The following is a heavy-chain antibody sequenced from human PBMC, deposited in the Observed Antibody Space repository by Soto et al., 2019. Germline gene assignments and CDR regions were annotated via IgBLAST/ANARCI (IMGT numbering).Heavy chain of an antibody. J-gene: IGHJ6*02. CDR2: IYHSGST. CDR1: GGSISSSNW. CDR3: ARVSGSYYYGMDV. D-gene: IGHD1-26*01. V-gene: IGHV4-4*02. Sequence: QVQLQESGPGLVKPSGTLSLTCAVSGGSISSSNWWSWVRQPPGKGLEWIGEIYHSGSTNYNPSRTGRAPXSXDXXTNQCSLKLSSVPAADTAVYYCARVSGSYYYGMDVWGQGTTVTVSS.